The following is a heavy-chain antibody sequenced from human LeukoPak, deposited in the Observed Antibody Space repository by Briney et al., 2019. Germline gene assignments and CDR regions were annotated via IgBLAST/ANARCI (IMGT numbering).Heavy chain of an antibody. V-gene: IGHV3-48*03. CDR1: GFTFSSYE. CDR3: DGSGYYSRFDY. CDR2: ISSSGSTI. J-gene: IGHJ4*02. Sequence: GGSLRLSCAASGFTFSSYEMNWVRQAPGKGLEWVSYISSSGSTIYYADSVKGRFTISRDNAKNSLYLQMNSLRAEDTAVYYCDGSGYYSRFDYWGQGTLVTVSS. D-gene: IGHD3-22*01.